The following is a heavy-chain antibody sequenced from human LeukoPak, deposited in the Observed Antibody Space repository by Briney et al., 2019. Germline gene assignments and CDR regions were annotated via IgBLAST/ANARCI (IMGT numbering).Heavy chain of an antibody. D-gene: IGHD3-16*01. J-gene: IGHJ6*01. V-gene: IGHV3-7*03. CDR2: INHNGNVN. CDR1: GFTFSSYW. CDR3: ARGGGLDV. Sequence: PGGSLRLSCAASGFTFSSYWMNWARQAPGKGLEWVASINHNGNVNYYVDSVKGRFTISRDNAKNSLYLQMSNLRAEDTAVYFWARGGGLDVWGKGPRSPSPQ.